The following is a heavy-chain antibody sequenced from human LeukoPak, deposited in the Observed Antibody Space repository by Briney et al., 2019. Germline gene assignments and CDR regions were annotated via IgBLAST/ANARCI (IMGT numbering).Heavy chain of an antibody. V-gene: IGHV3-21*01. CDR2: ISTSSSYI. CDR3: ARVEYSSSWYYYYMDV. J-gene: IGHJ6*03. Sequence: PGGSLRLSCAASGFTFSSYSMNWVRQAPGKGLEWVSFISTSSSYIYYADSVKGRFTISRDNAKNSLYLQMNSLRAEDTAVYYCARVEYSSSWYYYYMDVWGKGTTVTVSS. CDR1: GFTFSSYS. D-gene: IGHD6-13*01.